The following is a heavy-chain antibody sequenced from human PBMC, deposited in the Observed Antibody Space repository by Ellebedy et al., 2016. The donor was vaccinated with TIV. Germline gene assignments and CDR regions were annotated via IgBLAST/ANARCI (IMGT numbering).Heavy chain of an antibody. CDR1: GFTFSSYW. J-gene: IGHJ6*02. CDR2: IKQDGSEK. Sequence: GESLKISCAASGFTFSSYWMSWVRQAPGKGLEWVANIKQDGSEKYYVDSVKGRFTISRDNAKNSLYLQMNSLRAEDTAVYYCAREHIVATIRYYYYGMDVWGQGTTVTVS. V-gene: IGHV3-7*01. CDR3: AREHIVATIRYYYYGMDV. D-gene: IGHD5-12*01.